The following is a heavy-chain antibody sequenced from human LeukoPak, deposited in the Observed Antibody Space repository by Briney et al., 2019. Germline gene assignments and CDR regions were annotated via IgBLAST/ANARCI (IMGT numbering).Heavy chain of an antibody. CDR2: IYYSGST. Sequence: PSETLSLTCTVSGGSISSYYWSWIRQPPGKGLEWIGYIYYSGSTNYNPSLKSRVTISVDTSKNQFSLKLSSVTAAGTAVYYCARGPGPARGRFDYWGQGTLVTVSS. J-gene: IGHJ4*02. CDR3: ARGPGPARGRFDY. V-gene: IGHV4-59*12. D-gene: IGHD3-10*01. CDR1: GGSISSYY.